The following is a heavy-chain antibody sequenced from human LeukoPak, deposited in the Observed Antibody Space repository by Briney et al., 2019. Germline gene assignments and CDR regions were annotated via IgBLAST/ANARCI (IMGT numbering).Heavy chain of an antibody. D-gene: IGHD6-13*01. CDR3: ARGRSSQGNYYYYMDV. CDR2: IIPIFGTA. Sequence: GGSLRLSCAASGFTFSSYGMHWVRQAPGKGREWMGGIIPIFGTANYAQKFQGRVTITADESTSTAYMELSSLRSEDTAVYYCARGRSSQGNYYYYMDVWGKGTTVTVSS. J-gene: IGHJ6*03. V-gene: IGHV1-69*01. CDR1: GFTFSSYG.